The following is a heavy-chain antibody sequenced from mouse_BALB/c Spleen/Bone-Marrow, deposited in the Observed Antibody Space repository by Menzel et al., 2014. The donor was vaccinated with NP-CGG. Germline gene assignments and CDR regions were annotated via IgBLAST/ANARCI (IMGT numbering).Heavy chain of an antibody. D-gene: IGHD2-1*01. J-gene: IGHJ3*01. CDR3: ARKGNGNPFAY. V-gene: IGHV1-18*01. Sequence: EVQLQQSGPELVKPGASVKISCKASGYSFTGYYMHWVKQSHVKSLEWIGRINPYNGATSYNQNFKDKASLTVDKSSSTAYMELHSLTSEDPAVYYCARKGNGNPFAYWGQGTLVTVSA. CDR1: GYSFTGYY. CDR2: INPYNGAT.